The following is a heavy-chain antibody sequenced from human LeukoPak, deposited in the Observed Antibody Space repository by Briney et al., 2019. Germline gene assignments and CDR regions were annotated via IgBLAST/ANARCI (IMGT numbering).Heavy chain of an antibody. CDR1: GGSFSGYY. V-gene: IGHV4-34*01. J-gene: IGHJ4*02. CDR3: ARLAINYDILTGYYNNFDY. CDR2: INHSGST. Sequence: SETLSLTCAVYGGSFSGYYWSWIRQPPGKGLEWIGEINHSGSTNYNPSLKSRVTISVDTSKNQFSLKLSSVTAADTAVYYCARLAINYDILTGYYNNFDYWGQGTLVTVSS. D-gene: IGHD3-9*01.